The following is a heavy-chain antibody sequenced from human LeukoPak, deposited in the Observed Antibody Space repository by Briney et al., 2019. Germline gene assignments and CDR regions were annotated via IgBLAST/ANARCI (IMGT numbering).Heavy chain of an antibody. J-gene: IGHJ3*02. CDR1: GYSISSGYY. D-gene: IGHD1-26*01. Sequence: SETLSLTCTVSGYSISSGYYCGWIRQPPGKGLEWIGEIYHSGSTNYNPSLKSRVTISVDKSKNQFSLKLSSVTAADTAVYYCARDKFPLVGATGDDAFDIWGQGTMVAVSS. CDR3: ARDKFPLVGATGDDAFDI. CDR2: IYHSGST. V-gene: IGHV4-38-2*02.